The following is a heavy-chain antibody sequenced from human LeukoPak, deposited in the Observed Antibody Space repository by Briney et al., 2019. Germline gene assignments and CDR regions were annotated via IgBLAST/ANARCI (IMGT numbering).Heavy chain of an antibody. V-gene: IGHV3-30*04. CDR1: GFTFGSFG. J-gene: IGHJ4*02. Sequence: GESLRLSCVAYGFTFGSFGMHWVRQAPRKGLDWVAVIAYDGSDENYADSVKGRFTISRDNFKNTLYLQMNSLGPEDTAMYYCARDVMAVAGTLGFDCWGQGALVTVSS. CDR2: IAYDGSDE. D-gene: IGHD6-19*01. CDR3: ARDVMAVAGTLGFDC.